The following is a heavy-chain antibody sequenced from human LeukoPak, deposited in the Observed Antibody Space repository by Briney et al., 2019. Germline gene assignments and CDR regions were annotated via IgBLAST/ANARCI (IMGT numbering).Heavy chain of an antibody. CDR3: AGDLSELRFLEWLSHDNWFDP. J-gene: IGHJ5*02. CDR2: ISAYNGNT. V-gene: IGHV1-18*01. D-gene: IGHD3-3*01. Sequence: ASVKVSCKASGYTFTSYGISLVRQAPGQGLEWMGWISAYNGNTNYAQKLQGRVTMTTDTSTSTAYMELRSLRSDDTAVYYCAGDLSELRFLEWLSHDNWFDPWVQGTLVTVSS. CDR1: GYTFTSYG.